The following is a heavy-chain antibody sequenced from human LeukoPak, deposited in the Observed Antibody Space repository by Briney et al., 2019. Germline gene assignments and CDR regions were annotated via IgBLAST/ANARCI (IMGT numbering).Heavy chain of an antibody. CDR3: ARGSVTGTPYFNY. D-gene: IGHD6-19*01. V-gene: IGHV3-33*01. Sequence: PGGCLRLSCAASGFIFNNYGMHWVREAPGKGLEWVAVIWSDGSNKYYADSVKGRFTISRDNSKNTLSLQMNSLRADDTAVYYCARGSVTGTPYFNYWGQGTLVTVSS. CDR2: IWSDGSNK. CDR1: GFIFNNYG. J-gene: IGHJ4*02.